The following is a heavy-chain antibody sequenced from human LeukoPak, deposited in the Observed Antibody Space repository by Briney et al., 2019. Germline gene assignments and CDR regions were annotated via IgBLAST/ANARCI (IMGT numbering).Heavy chain of an antibody. Sequence: ASVKVSCKASGYTFTSYYMHWVRQAPGQGLEWMGIINPSGGSTSYAQEFQGRVTMTRDTSTSTVYMELSSLRSEDTAVYYCARVGITGTFDYWGQGTLVTVSS. CDR3: ARVGITGTFDY. V-gene: IGHV1-46*01. CDR1: GYTFTSYY. CDR2: INPSGGST. J-gene: IGHJ4*02. D-gene: IGHD1-20*01.